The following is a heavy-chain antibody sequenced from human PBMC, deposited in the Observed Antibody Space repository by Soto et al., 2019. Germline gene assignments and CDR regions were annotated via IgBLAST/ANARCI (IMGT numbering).Heavy chain of an antibody. CDR2: ISVKSGKT. D-gene: IGHD2-8*01. Sequence: PGGSLRLSCTASGFTFSSYAMSWVRQAPGKELECVSTISVKSGKTNYAESVKGRFSISRDNSKNTVHLQLDSLRAEDTAVYFCAKLGFVLMELYYFHQWGHGTLVTVSS. CDR3: AKLGFVLMELYYFHQ. CDR1: GFTFSSYA. J-gene: IGHJ4*01. V-gene: IGHV3-23*01.